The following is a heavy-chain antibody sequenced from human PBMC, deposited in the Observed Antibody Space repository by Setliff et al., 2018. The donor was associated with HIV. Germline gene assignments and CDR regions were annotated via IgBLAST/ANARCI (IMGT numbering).Heavy chain of an antibody. V-gene: IGHV3-48*04. CDR1: GFTLTDYG. J-gene: IGHJ6*02. Sequence: GGSLRLSCAASGFTLTDYGMNWGRQAPGKGLEWVSYISSSGSTIYYADSVKGRFTISRDNAKNSLYLQMNSLRAEDTAVYYCARDVCITMVRGVRRPYYYYGMDVCGQGTMVTVSS. CDR3: ARDVCITMVRGVRRPYYYYGMDV. D-gene: IGHD3-10*01. CDR2: ISSSGSTI.